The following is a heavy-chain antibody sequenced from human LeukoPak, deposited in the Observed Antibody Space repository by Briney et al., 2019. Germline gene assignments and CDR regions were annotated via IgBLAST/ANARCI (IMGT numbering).Heavy chain of an antibody. D-gene: IGHD3-9*01. CDR2: IYSGGST. Sequence: GGSLRLSCAASGFTVSSNYMSWVRQAPGKGLEWVSVIYSGGSTYYADSVKGRFTISRDNAKNSLYLQMNSLRAEDTAVYYCARDTNFDWDDVDYWGQGTLVTVSS. J-gene: IGHJ4*02. CDR1: GFTVSSNY. CDR3: ARDTNFDWDDVDY. V-gene: IGHV3-53*01.